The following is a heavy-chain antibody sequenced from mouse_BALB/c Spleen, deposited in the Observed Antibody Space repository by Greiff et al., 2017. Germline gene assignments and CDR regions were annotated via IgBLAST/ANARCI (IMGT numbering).Heavy chain of an antibody. D-gene: IGHD3-1*01. CDR2: IRLKSDNYAT. CDR3: TGGSFDY. J-gene: IGHJ2*01. CDR1: GFTFSSYW. Sequence: EVQVVESGGGLVQPGGSMKLSCVASGFTFSSYWMSWVRQSPEKGLEWVAEIRLKSDNYATHYAESVKGKFTISRDDSKSRLYLQMNSLRAEDTGIYYCTGGSFDYWGQGTTLTVSS. V-gene: IGHV6-3*01.